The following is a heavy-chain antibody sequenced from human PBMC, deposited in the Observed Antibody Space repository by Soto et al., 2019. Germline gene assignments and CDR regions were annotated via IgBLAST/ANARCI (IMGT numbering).Heavy chain of an antibody. J-gene: IGHJ5*02. V-gene: IGHV3-7*05. CDR1: GFTFSSYW. CDR3: ARDQSGSYYGVLRPFDP. Sequence: GGSLRLSCAASGFTFSSYWMSWVRQAPGKGLEWVANIKQDGSEKYYVDSVKGRFTISRDNAKNSLYLQMNSLRAEDTAVYYCARDQSGSYYGVLRPFDPWGQGTLVTVSS. CDR2: IKQDGSEK. D-gene: IGHD1-26*01.